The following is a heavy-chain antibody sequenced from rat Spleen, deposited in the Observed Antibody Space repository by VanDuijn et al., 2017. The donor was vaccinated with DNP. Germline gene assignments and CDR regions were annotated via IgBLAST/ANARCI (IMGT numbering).Heavy chain of an antibody. V-gene: IGHV5-31*01. J-gene: IGHJ2*01. CDR1: GFTFSGYW. Sequence: EVQLVESGGDLVQPGGSLKLSCVASGFTFSGYWMYWIRQAPGKGLEWVASINTDGGTTYYSDSVKGLFTISRDNAKSTLYMQMNSLRSEDTATYYCTRETGDWGQGVMVTVSS. CDR3: TRETGD. D-gene: IGHD5-1*01. CDR2: INTDGGTT.